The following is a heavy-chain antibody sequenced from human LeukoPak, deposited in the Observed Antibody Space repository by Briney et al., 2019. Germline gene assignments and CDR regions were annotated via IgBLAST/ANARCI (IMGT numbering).Heavy chain of an antibody. Sequence: GGSLRLSCAASGFTFSSYEMNWVRQAPGKGLEWVSYISSSGSTIYYADSVKGRFTISRDNAKSSLYLQMNSLRAEDTAVYYCARGEGCSSTSCMFDPWGQGTLVTVSS. CDR1: GFTFSSYE. CDR2: ISSSGSTI. CDR3: ARGEGCSSTSCMFDP. D-gene: IGHD2-2*01. J-gene: IGHJ5*02. V-gene: IGHV3-48*03.